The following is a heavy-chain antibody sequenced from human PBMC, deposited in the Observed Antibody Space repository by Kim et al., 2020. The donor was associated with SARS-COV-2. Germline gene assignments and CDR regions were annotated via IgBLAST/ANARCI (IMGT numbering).Heavy chain of an antibody. V-gene: IGHV4-59*09. Sequence: LQGRVTIPVDTSKNQFSLKLSSVTAADTAVYYCARGGSTTVTTYSLHFDYWGQGTLVTVSS. J-gene: IGHJ4*02. CDR3: ARGGSTTVTTYSLHFDY. D-gene: IGHD4-17*01.